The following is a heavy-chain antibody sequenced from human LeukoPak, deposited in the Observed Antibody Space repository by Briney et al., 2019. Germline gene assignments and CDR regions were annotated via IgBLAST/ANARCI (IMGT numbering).Heavy chain of an antibody. CDR1: GGSFSGYY. CDR2: INHSGST. J-gene: IGHJ3*02. D-gene: IGHD3-3*01. V-gene: IGHV4-34*01. Sequence: SETLSLTCAVYGGSFSGYYWSWIRQPPGKGLEWIGEINHSGSTNYNPSLKSRVTISVDTSKNQFSLKLSSVTAADTAVYYCARESSPYDFDIWGQGTMVTVSS. CDR3: ARESSPYDFDI.